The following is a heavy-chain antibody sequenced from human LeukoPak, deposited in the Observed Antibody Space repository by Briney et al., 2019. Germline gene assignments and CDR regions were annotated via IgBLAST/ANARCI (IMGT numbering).Heavy chain of an antibody. CDR1: GYTFTSYY. J-gene: IGHJ3*02. CDR3: ARGRGWLQLGDAFDI. D-gene: IGHD5-24*01. V-gene: IGHV1-46*01. CDR2: INPSGGST. Sequence: ASVKVSCKASGYTFTSYYMHWVRQAPGQGLEWMGIINPSGGSTSYAQKFQGRVTMTRNTSISTAYMELSSLRSEDTAVYYCARGRGWLQLGDAFDIWGQGTMVTVSS.